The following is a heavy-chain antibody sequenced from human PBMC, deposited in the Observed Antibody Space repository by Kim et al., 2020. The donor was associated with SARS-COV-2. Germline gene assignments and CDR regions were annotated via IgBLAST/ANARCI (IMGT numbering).Heavy chain of an antibody. Sequence: AASGKGRFTISRDHSKNTLYLQMNSLRAEDTAVYYCAKEVRLLWFGELDYWGQGTLVTVSS. D-gene: IGHD3-10*01. CDR3: AKEVRLLWFGELDY. V-gene: IGHV3-23*01. J-gene: IGHJ4*02.